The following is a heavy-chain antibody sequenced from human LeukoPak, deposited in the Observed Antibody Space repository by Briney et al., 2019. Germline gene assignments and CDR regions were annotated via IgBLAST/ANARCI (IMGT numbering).Heavy chain of an antibody. J-gene: IGHJ4*02. CDR1: GFTFSSYA. Sequence: TGGSLRLSCAASGFTFSSYAMHWVRQAPGKGLEWVAVISYDGSNKYYADSVKGRFTISRDNSKNTLYLQMNSLRAEDTAVYYCARDGHVYGYAADYFDYWGQGTLVTVSS. CDR3: ARDGHVYGYAADYFDY. CDR2: ISYDGSNK. D-gene: IGHD5-18*01. V-gene: IGHV3-30*04.